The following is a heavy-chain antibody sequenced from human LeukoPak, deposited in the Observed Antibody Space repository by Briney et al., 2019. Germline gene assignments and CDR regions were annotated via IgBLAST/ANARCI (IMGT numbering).Heavy chain of an antibody. CDR3: ARELEILPKINWFDP. CDR1: GFTFSSYW. CDR2: INTDGSGT. J-gene: IGHJ5*02. V-gene: IGHV3-74*01. Sequence: GGSLRLSCAASGFTFSSYWMHWVRQAPGKGLVWVSRINTDGSGTTYADSVKGRFTISRDNAKNTLYLQMNSLRAEDTAVYYCARELEILPKINWFDPWGQGTLVTVSS.